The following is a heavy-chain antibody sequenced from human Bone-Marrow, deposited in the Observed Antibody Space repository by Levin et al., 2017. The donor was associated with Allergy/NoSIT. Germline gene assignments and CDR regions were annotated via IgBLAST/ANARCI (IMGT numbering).Heavy chain of an antibody. Sequence: GGSLRLSCTASGFTFGDYAMSWFRQAPGKGLEWVGFIRSKAYGGTTEYAASVKGRFTISRDDSKSIAYLQMNSLKTEDTAVYYCTRWEGWLEYYFDYWGQGTLVTVSS. D-gene: IGHD6-19*01. J-gene: IGHJ4*02. CDR1: GFTFGDYA. CDR2: IRSKAYGGTT. V-gene: IGHV3-49*03. CDR3: TRWEGWLEYYFDY.